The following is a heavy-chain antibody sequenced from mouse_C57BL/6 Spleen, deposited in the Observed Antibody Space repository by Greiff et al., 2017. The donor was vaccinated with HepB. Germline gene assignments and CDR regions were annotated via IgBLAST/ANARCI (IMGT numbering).Heavy chain of an antibody. D-gene: IGHD1-1*01. J-gene: IGHJ2*01. CDR1: GYTFTSYW. Sequence: QVQLQQSGAELVMPGASVKLSCKASGYTFTSYWMHWVKQRPGQGLEWIGEIDPSDSYTNYNQKFKGKSTLTVDKSSSTAYMQLSSLTSEDSAVYYCARAENYYGTSGYFDYWGQGTTLTVSS. CDR3: ARAENYYGTSGYFDY. V-gene: IGHV1-69*01. CDR2: IDPSDSYT.